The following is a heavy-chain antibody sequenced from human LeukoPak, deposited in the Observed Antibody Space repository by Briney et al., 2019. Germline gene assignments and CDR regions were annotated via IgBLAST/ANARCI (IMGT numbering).Heavy chain of an antibody. Sequence: SETLSLTCTVSGGSISSYYWSWIRQPPGKGLEWIGYIYYSGSTNYNPSLKSRVTISVDTSKNQFSLKLSSVTAADTAVYYCARDVEQVSGWFDPWGQGTLVTVSS. D-gene: IGHD1-26*01. J-gene: IGHJ5*02. CDR3: ARDVEQVSGWFDP. CDR1: GGSISSYY. CDR2: IYYSGST. V-gene: IGHV4-59*01.